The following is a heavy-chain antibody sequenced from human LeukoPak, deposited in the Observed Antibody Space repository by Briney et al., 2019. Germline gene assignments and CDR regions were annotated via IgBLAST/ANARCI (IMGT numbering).Heavy chain of an antibody. CDR3: ARGSEITTSPYYLDY. CDR2: IYYSGST. V-gene: IGHV4-39*07. D-gene: IGHD3-22*01. J-gene: IGHJ4*02. CDR1: GGSISSSSYY. Sequence: SETLSLTCTVSGGSISSSSYYWGWIRQPPGKGLEWIGSIYYSGSTYYNPSLKSRVTISVDTSKNQFSLKLSSVTAADTAVYYCARGSEITTSPYYLDYWGQGTLVTVSS.